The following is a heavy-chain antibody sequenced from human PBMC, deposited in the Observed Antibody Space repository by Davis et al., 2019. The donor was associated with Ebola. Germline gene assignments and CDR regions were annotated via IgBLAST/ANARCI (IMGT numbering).Heavy chain of an antibody. CDR2: INPSGGST. J-gene: IGHJ5*02. V-gene: IGHV1-46*01. D-gene: IGHD6-13*01. Sequence: ASVKVSCKASGYTFTSYAMHWVRQAPGQGLEWMGIINPSGGSTSYAQKFQGRVTMTRDTSTSTVYMELSSLRSEDTAVYYCARGTYSSSPGWVKRNWFDPWGQGTLVTVSS. CDR3: ARGTYSSSPGWVKRNWFDP. CDR1: GYTFTSYA.